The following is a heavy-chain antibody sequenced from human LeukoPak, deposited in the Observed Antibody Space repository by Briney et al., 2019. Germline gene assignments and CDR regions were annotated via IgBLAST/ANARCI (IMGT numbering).Heavy chain of an antibody. V-gene: IGHV4-34*01. CDR1: GGSISGSFSGYY. Sequence: PSETLSLTCAVFGGSISGSFSGYYWIWIRQPPGKGLEWIGEINHSGSTNYNPSLKSRLTISLESSKNQSSLKLSSVTAADTAVYYCARGRIVYCSSSSSCSCGMDGWGQGTTVTISS. J-gene: IGHJ6*02. CDR2: INHSGST. CDR3: ARGRIVYCSSSSSCSCGMDG. D-gene: IGHD2-2*01.